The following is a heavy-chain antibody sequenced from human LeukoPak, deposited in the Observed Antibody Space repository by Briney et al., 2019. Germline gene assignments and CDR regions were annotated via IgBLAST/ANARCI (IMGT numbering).Heavy chain of an antibody. V-gene: IGHV4-59*01. CDR1: GGSISSYY. CDR2: IYYSGST. D-gene: IGHD3-22*01. CDR3: ARGDYYYDSSGYGFYFDY. J-gene: IGHJ4*02. Sequence: SETLSLTCTVSGGSISSYYWSWIRQPPGKGLVWIGYIYYSGSTNYNPSLKSRVTISVDTSKNQFSLKLSSVTAADTAVYYCARGDYYYDSSGYGFYFDYWGQGTLVTVSS.